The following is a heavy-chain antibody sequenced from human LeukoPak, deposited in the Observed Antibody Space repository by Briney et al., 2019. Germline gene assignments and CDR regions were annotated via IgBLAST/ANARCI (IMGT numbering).Heavy chain of an antibody. V-gene: IGHV4-34*01. Sequence: PSETLSLTCAVYGGSFSGYYWSWIRQPPGKGLEWIGEINHSGSTNYNPSLKSRVTISVDTSKNQFSLKLSSVTAADTAVYYCARHSALRFGELLNWFDPWGQGTLVTVSS. CDR2: INHSGST. CDR1: GGSFSGYY. CDR3: ARHSALRFGELLNWFDP. J-gene: IGHJ5*02. D-gene: IGHD3-10*01.